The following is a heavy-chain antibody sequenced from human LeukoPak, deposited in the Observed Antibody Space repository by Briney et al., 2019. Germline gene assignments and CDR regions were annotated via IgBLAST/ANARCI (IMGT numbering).Heavy chain of an antibody. CDR2: IIPIFGTA. Sequence: ASVKVSGKASGGTFSSYAISWVRQAPGQGLEWMGGIIPIFGTANYAQKFQGRVTITADESTSTAYMELSSLRSEDTAVYYCARELLEWELVYWGQGTLVTVSS. CDR1: GGTFSSYA. V-gene: IGHV1-69*13. D-gene: IGHD1-26*01. J-gene: IGHJ4*02. CDR3: ARELLEWELVY.